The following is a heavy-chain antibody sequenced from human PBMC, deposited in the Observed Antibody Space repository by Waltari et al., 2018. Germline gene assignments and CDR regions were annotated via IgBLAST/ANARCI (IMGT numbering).Heavy chain of an antibody. CDR1: GFIFEASA. V-gene: IGHV3-9*01. Sequence: VQLVESGGGLVPPVKPMRLPCVPYGFIFEASALHWVRQVPGKGLEWLSGISWNSNNIVYADSVKGRFTISRDNAENSLYLLMNNLRSDDTALYYCVRDAFGNTIGGVFDYWGQGTLLTVSS. CDR2: ISWNSNNI. J-gene: IGHJ4*02. CDR3: VRDAFGNTIGGVFDY. D-gene: IGHD3-3*01.